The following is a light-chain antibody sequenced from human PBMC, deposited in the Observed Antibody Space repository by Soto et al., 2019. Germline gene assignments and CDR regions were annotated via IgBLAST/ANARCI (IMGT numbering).Light chain of an antibody. V-gene: IGKV3-11*01. J-gene: IGKJ5*01. CDR2: DAS. CDR1: QSVSSY. Sequence: EIVLTQSPATLSLSPGERATLSCRASQSVSSYLAWYQQKPGQAPRLLIYDASNRATGIPARFSGSGSGTDFTLTISSLEPEAFAVYYCQQRSNWSITFGQGTRLEIK. CDR3: QQRSNWSIT.